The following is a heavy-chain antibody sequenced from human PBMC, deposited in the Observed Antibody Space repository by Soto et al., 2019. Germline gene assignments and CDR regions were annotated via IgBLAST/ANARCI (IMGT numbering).Heavy chain of an antibody. J-gene: IGHJ6*02. CDR3: SRDQRPPGDFSYYYSGMDV. CDR2: ISYDGSHK. V-gene: IGHV3-30-3*01. Sequence: PGGSLRLSCAASGFTFSTFAMHWVRQAPGKGLEWVAVISYDGSHKYYADSVKGRFTISRDNSKNTLYLQMNSLRAEDTAVYYCSRDQRPPGDFSYYYSGMDVWGQGTTVTVSS. CDR1: GFTFSTFA.